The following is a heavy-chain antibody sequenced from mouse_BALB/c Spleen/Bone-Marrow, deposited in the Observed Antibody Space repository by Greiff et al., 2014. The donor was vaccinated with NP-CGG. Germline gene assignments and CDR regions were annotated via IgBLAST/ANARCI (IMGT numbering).Heavy chain of an antibody. Sequence: VQLQQSGAELVKPGASVKLPCTASGFNIKDTYMHWVKQRPEQGLEWIGRIDPANGNTKYDPKFQGKATITADTYSNTAYLQLSSLTSEDTAVYYCAPYYYGSSQFAYWGQGTLVTVSA. CDR2: IDPANGNT. J-gene: IGHJ3*01. CDR3: APYYYGSSQFAY. V-gene: IGHV14-3*02. CDR1: GFNIKDTY. D-gene: IGHD1-1*01.